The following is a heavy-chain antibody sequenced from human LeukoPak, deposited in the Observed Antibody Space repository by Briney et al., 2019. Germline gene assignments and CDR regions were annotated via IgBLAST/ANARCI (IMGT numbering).Heavy chain of an antibody. CDR2: IYTSGST. V-gene: IGHV4-61*02. CDR1: GGSISSGSYY. CDR3: ARGQSGVVPAAPNWSDP. D-gene: IGHD2-2*01. J-gene: IGHJ5*02. Sequence: SEALSLTCTVSGGSISSGSYYWSWIRQPAGKGLEWIGRIYTSGSTNYIPSLKSRVTISVDTSKNQFSLKLSSVTAADTAVYYCARGQSGVVPAAPNWSDPWGQGTLVTVSS.